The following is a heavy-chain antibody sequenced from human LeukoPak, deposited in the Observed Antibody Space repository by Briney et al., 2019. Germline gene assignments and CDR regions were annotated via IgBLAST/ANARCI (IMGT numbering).Heavy chain of an antibody. CDR2: INPNSGGT. J-gene: IGHJ6*03. CDR1: GYTFTGYY. V-gene: IGHV1-2*02. D-gene: IGHD6-13*01. CDR3: ASSSSWYMYYYYYMDV. Sequence: ASVKVSCKASGYTFTGYYMHWVRQAPGQGLEWMGWINPNSGGTNYAQKFQGRVTMTRDTSISTAYMELSRLSSDDTAVYYCASSSSWYMYYYYYMDVSGKGTPVTVSS.